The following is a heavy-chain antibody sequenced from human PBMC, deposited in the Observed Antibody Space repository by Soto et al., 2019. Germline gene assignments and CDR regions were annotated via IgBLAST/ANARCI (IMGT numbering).Heavy chain of an antibody. D-gene: IGHD6-13*01. V-gene: IGHV4-34*01. CDR3: ARGRNRRIAAAGRRDDY. CDR2: INHSGST. CDR1: GGSFSGYY. J-gene: IGHJ4*02. Sequence: QVQLQQWGAGLLKPSETLSLTCAVYGGSFSGYYWSWIRQPPGKGLEWIGEINHSGSTNYNPSLRCRVTLSVDTSKNQFSLKLSSVTSADTAVYYCARGRNRRIAAAGRRDDYWGQGTLVTVSS.